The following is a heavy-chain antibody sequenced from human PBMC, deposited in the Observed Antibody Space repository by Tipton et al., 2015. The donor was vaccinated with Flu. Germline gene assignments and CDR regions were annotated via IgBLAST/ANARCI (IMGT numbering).Heavy chain of an antibody. CDR1: GFTFSSYS. D-gene: IGHD2-15*01. V-gene: IGHV3-48*02. CDR3: ARDGGSSQNFDY. CDR2: ISSSSSI. J-gene: IGHJ4*02. Sequence: VQLVQSGGGLVQPGGSLRLSCAASGFTFSSYSMNWIRQAPGKGLEWVSYISSSSSIYYADSVKGRFTVSRDNAKNSLSLQMNSLRDEDTAVYYCARDGGSSQNFDYWGQGTLVTVSS.